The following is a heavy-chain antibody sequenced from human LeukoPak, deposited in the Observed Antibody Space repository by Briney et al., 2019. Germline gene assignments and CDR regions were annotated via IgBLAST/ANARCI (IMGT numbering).Heavy chain of an antibody. D-gene: IGHD5-12*01. V-gene: IGHV4-59*01. J-gene: IGHJ6*02. Sequence: PSETLSLTCTVSGGSISSYYWNWIRQPPGKGLEWIGYIYYSGSTNYNPSLKSRVTISVDSSKNQFSLKLSSVTAADTAVYYCARGSGYGTIYFYYGVDVWGQGTTVTVSS. CDR2: IYYSGST. CDR1: GGSISSYY. CDR3: ARGSGYGTIYFYYGVDV.